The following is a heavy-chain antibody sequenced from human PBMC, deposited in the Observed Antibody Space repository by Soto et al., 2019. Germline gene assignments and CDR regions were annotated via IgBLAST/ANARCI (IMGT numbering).Heavy chain of an antibody. CDR2: IYSGGST. CDR3: ARSGYGGSTVAKNRGAFDI. V-gene: IGHV3-53*04. D-gene: IGHD4-17*01. CDR1: GFTVSSNY. J-gene: IGHJ3*02. Sequence: EVQLVESGGGLVQPGGSLRLSCAASGFTVSSNYMSWVRQAPGKGLEWVSGIYSGGSTYYADSVKGRFTISRHNSKNTLYLQMNSLRADDTAVYYFARSGYGGSTVAKNRGAFDIWGKGTMVTVSS.